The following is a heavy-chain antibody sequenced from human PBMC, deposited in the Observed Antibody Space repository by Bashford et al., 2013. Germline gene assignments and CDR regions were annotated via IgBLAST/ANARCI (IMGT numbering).Heavy chain of an antibody. J-gene: IGHJ4*02. Sequence: SETLSLTCTVSDASMSTADYYWAWIRQPAGKGLEWLGRIYVTGTTNYNPSLNSRVTFSLDTSKNQFSLRLTSVTAADTAVYYCARGDAYNYYFDSWGQGTLVTVSS. CDR2: IYVTGTT. D-gene: IGHD5-24*01. CDR3: ARGDAYNYYFDS. V-gene: IGHV4-61*02. CDR1: DASMSTADYY.